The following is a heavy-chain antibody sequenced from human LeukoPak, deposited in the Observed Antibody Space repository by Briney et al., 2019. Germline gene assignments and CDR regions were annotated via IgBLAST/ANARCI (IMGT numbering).Heavy chain of an antibody. J-gene: IGHJ6*03. D-gene: IGHD3-3*01. CDR3: ARVILTDYWSGYSLSGGMDV. Sequence: GGSLRLSCAASGLTVSSYSMTWVRQAPGKGLDWVSSISGSSTYISYADSVKGRFTISRDNAKNSLYLQMNSLRAEDTAVYYCARVILTDYWSGYSLSGGMDVWGKGTTVTVS. CDR2: ISGSSTYI. CDR1: GLTVSSYS. V-gene: IGHV3-21*01.